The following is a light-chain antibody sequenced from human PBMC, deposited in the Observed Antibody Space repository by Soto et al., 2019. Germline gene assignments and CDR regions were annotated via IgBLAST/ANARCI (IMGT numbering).Light chain of an antibody. CDR3: SAYTVSRTYV. CDR2: NVY. V-gene: IGLV2-14*03. Sequence: QSALTQPASVSGSPGQSITLSCTGTSSDVGAYNFVSWHQQHPGKAPKLMIYNVYDRPSGISYRFSGSKSGNTASLTISGLQGEDEADYYCSAYTVSRTYVFXTGTKV. J-gene: IGLJ1*01. CDR1: SSDVGAYNF.